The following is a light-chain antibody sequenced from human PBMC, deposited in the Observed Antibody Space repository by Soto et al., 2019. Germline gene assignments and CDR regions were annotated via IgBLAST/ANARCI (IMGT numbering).Light chain of an antibody. CDR1: SSDVGSYNL. Sequence: QSVLTQPASVSGSPGQSITISCTGTSSDVGSYNLVSWYQQHPGKAPKLMIYEVSKRPSGVSNRFSGSKSGNTAALTISGLQYEDEADYYCCSYAGSSTLFGTGTKLTV. CDR3: CSYAGSSTL. CDR2: EVS. V-gene: IGLV2-23*02. J-gene: IGLJ1*01.